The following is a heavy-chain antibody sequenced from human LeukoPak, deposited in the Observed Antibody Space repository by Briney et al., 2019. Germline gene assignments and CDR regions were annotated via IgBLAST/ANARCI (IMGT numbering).Heavy chain of an antibody. J-gene: IGHJ4*02. CDR2: ISSSGSTI. CDR3: AREYYYGSGSLDIYY. CDR1: GFTFSDYY. D-gene: IGHD3-10*01. Sequence: GGSLRLSCAASGFTFSDYYMSWIRQAPGKGLEWVSYISSSGSTIYYADSVKGRFTISRDNAKNSLYLQMNSLRAGDTAVYYCAREYYYGSGSLDIYYWGQGTLVTVSS. V-gene: IGHV3-11*04.